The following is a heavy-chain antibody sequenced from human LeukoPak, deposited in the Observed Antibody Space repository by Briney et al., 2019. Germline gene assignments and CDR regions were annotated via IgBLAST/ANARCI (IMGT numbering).Heavy chain of an antibody. J-gene: IGHJ4*02. CDR3: AKSSYSSLYYFDY. Sequence: SETLSLTCTVSGGSISSYYWSWIRQPPGKGLEWIGYIYYSGSTNYNPSLKSRVTISVETSKNQFSLKLRSVTAADTAVYYCAKSSYSSLYYFDYWGQGTLVTVSS. D-gene: IGHD6-6*01. V-gene: IGHV4-59*01. CDR2: IYYSGST. CDR1: GGSISSYY.